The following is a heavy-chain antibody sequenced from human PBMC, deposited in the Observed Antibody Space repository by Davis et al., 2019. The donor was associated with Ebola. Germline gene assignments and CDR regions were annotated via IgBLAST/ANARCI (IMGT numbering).Heavy chain of an antibody. CDR3: ARVTTYYYYYGMDV. V-gene: IGHV4-4*02. J-gene: IGHJ6*02. CDR2: IYHSGST. Sequence: SETLSLTCAVSGGSISSSNWWSWVRQPPGKGLEWIGEIYHSGSTNYNPSLKSRVTISVDTSKNQFSLKLSSVTAADTAVYYCARVTTYYYYYGMDVWGQGTTVTVSS. D-gene: IGHD1-14*01. CDR1: GGSISSSNW.